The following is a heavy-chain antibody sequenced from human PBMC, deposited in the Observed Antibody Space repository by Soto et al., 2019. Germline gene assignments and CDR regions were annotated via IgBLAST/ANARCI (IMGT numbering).Heavy chain of an antibody. J-gene: IGHJ6*02. CDR2: ISYDGSNK. Sequence: GGSLRLSCAASGFTFSSYGMHWVRQAPGKGLEWVAVISYDGSNKYYADSVKGRSTISRNNPKNTLYLKMNCLRAEDTAVYYCAKDRGDSYGSTYYYYGMDVWGQGTTVTVSS. CDR1: GFTFSSYG. V-gene: IGHV3-30*18. D-gene: IGHD5-18*01. CDR3: AKDRGDSYGSTYYYYGMDV.